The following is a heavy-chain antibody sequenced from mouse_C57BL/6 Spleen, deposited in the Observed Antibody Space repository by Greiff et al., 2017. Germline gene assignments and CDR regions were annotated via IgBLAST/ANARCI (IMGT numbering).Heavy chain of an antibody. Sequence: EVHLVQSGADLVKPGGSLKLSCAASGFTFTSYGMSWVRQTPGKGLEWVATICSGGSYTYYPDSVKGRFTITRDNAKNTLYLQVSSLKSEDTAMYYGARQEDGFHLDYWGQGTTLTVSS. D-gene: IGHD2-3*01. CDR1: GFTFTSYG. CDR3: ARQEDGFHLDY. V-gene: IGHV5-6*01. CDR2: ICSGGSYT. J-gene: IGHJ2*01.